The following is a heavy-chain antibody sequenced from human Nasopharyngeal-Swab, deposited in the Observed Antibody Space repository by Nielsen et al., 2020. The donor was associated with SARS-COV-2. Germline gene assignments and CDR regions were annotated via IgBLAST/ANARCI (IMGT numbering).Heavy chain of an antibody. Sequence: WVGQAPGQGLEWMGIINPSGGSTSYAQKFQGRVTMTRDTSTSTVYMELSSLRSEDTAVYYCARDQGGYGGNSLDYWGQGTLVTVSS. CDR2: INPSGGST. J-gene: IGHJ4*02. D-gene: IGHD4-23*01. CDR3: ARDQGGYGGNSLDY. V-gene: IGHV1-46*01.